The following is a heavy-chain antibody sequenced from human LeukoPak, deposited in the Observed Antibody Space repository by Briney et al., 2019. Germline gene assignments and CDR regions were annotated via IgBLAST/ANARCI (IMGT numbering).Heavy chain of an antibody. CDR1: GFICSRYA. Sequence: GGSLRLSCAASGFICSRYAMRWVRQTPGKGLEWVAAIWNDGSDENYADSVKGRFTISSDNSKNTLYLQMNSLRAEDTAVYYCTFEIGRSQGAFDIWGQGTMITVSS. CDR2: IWNDGSDE. V-gene: IGHV3-33*01. D-gene: IGHD1-26*01. CDR3: TFEIGRSQGAFDI. J-gene: IGHJ3*02.